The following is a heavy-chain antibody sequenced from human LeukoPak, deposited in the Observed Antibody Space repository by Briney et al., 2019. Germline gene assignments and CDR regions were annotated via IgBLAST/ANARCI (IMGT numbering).Heavy chain of an antibody. CDR2: ITNSGNSK. J-gene: IGHJ4*02. D-gene: IGHD6-6*01. CDR1: EFTFSSYS. CDR3: ARGGAVRPDY. Sequence: PGGSLRLSCAASEFTFSSYSMNWVRQAPGKGLEWVSYITNSGNSKSYADSVKGRFTISRDNTKNSLYLQMNGLRAEDTAVYYCARGGAVRPDYWGQGTLVTVSA. V-gene: IGHV3-48*01.